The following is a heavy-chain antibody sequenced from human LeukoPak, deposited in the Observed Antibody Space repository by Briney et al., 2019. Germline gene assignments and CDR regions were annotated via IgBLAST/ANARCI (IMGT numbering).Heavy chain of an antibody. CDR2: IYYSGST. J-gene: IGHJ3*02. CDR3: ARLGSYNAFDI. D-gene: IGHD1-26*01. CDR1: GGSISSSSYY. Sequence: SETLSLTCTVSGGSISSSSYYWGWIRQPPGKGLEWIGSIYYSGSTYYNPSLKSRVTISVDTSKNQFSLKLSSVTAADTAVYYCARLGSYNAFDIWGQGTMVTVSS. V-gene: IGHV4-39*07.